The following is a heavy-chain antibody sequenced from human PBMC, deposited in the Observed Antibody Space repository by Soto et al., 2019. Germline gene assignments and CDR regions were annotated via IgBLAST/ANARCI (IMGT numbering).Heavy chain of an antibody. J-gene: IGHJ6*02. CDR1: GFTFSSYG. CDR2: IWYDGSNK. D-gene: IGHD2-2*01. V-gene: IGHV3-33*01. Sequence: QVQLVESGGGVVQPGRSLRLSCAASGFTFSSYGMHWVRQAPGKGLEWVAVIWYDGSNKYYADSVKGRFTISRDNSKNXLYLQMNSLRAEDTAVYYCARGYDPSYYYYYGMDVWGQGTTVTVSS. CDR3: ARGYDPSYYYYYGMDV.